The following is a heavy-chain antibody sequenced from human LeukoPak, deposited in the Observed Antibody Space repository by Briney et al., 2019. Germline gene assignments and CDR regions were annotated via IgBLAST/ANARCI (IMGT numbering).Heavy chain of an antibody. CDR2: MNPNSGNT. D-gene: IGHD2-2*02. Sequence: ASVKVSCKASGYTFTSYDINWVRQATGQGLEWMGWMNPNSGNTGYAQKFQGRVTITRNTSISTAYMELSSLRSEDTAVYYCARASRAAIRPYYFDYWGQGTLVTVSS. J-gene: IGHJ4*02. CDR1: GYTFTSYD. V-gene: IGHV1-8*03. CDR3: ARASRAAIRPYYFDY.